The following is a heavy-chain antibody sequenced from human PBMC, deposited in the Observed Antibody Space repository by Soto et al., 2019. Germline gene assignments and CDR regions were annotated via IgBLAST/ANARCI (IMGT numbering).Heavy chain of an antibody. CDR1: GGSISSYY. CDR3: ARVAGYYYGMDV. J-gene: IGHJ6*02. V-gene: IGHV4-59*01. CDR2: IYYSGST. Sequence: QVQLQESGPGLVKPSETLSLTCTVSGGSISSYYWSWIRQPPGKGLEWIGYIYYSGSTNYNPSLKSRVTISVDTSKNQFSLKLSSVTAADTAVYYCARVAGYYYGMDVWGQGTTVTVSS.